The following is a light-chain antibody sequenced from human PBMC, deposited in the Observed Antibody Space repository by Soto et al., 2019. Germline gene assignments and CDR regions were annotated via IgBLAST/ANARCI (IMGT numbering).Light chain of an antibody. CDR3: QQRSNWPPVWT. V-gene: IGKV3-11*01. CDR1: QSVSSY. J-gene: IGKJ1*01. Sequence: EIVLTQSPATLSLSPGVRATLSCRASQSVSSYLAWYQQKPGQAPRLLIYDASNRATGIPARFSGSGSGTDFTLTISSLEPEDFAVYYCQQRSNWPPVWTFGQGTKVEIK. CDR2: DAS.